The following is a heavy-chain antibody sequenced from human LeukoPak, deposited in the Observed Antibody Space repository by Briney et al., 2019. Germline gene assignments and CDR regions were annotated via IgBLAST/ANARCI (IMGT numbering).Heavy chain of an antibody. CDR2: INHSGST. CDR1: GGSFSGYY. D-gene: IGHD4-17*01. V-gene: IGHV4-34*01. CDR3: ARTKLTTVTTWSYYYYMNV. Sequence: SETLSLTCAVYGGSFSGYYWSWIRQPPGKGLEWIGEINHSGSTNYNPSLKSRVTISVDTSKNQFSLKLNSVTAADTAVYYCARTKLTTVTTWSYYYYMNVWGKGTTVTISS. J-gene: IGHJ6*03.